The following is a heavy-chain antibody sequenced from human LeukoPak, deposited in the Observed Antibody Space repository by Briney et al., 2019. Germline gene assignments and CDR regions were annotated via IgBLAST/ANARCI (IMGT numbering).Heavy chain of an antibody. Sequence: GGSLRLSCAASGFTFSSYEINWVRQAPGKGLEWVSYISSSGSTIKYADSVKGRFTISRGNAKNSLYLQMNSLKTEDTAVYYCTTDCGGDCLYWGQGTLVTVSS. CDR1: GFTFSSYE. V-gene: IGHV3-48*03. J-gene: IGHJ4*02. D-gene: IGHD2-21*02. CDR2: ISSSGSTI. CDR3: TTDCGGDCLY.